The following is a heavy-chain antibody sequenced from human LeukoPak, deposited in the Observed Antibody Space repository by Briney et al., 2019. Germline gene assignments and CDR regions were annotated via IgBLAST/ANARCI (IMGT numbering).Heavy chain of an antibody. CDR3: ARRGSSGYYLGY. D-gene: IGHD3-22*01. CDR1: GGSISSGGYY. V-gene: IGHV4-31*03. CDR2: IYYSGST. J-gene: IGHJ4*02. Sequence: SETRSLTCTVSGGSISSGGYYWSWIRQHPGKGLEWIGYIYYSGSTYYNPSLKSRVTISVDTSKSQFSLKLSSVTAADTAVYYCARRGSSGYYLGYWGQGTLVTVSS.